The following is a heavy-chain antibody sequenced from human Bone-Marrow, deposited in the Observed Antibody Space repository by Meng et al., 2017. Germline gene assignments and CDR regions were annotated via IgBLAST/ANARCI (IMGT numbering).Heavy chain of an antibody. CDR3: GRDGYYDGIWHASDI. CDR1: GFTFSDHY. V-gene: IGHV3-72*01. J-gene: IGHJ3*02. CDR2: SRNKANSYTT. Sequence: GESLKISCAVSGFTFSDHYMEWVRQAPGKGLEWVGRSRNKANSYTTEYAASVKGRFTISRDDSKNSVYLQMNSLKSDDTAVYYCGRDGYYDGIWHASDIWGQGTMV. D-gene: IGHD3-22*01.